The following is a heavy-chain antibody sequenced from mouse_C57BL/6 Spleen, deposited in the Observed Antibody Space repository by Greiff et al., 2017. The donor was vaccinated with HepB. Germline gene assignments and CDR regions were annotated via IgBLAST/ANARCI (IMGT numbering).Heavy chain of an antibody. J-gene: IGHJ3*01. CDR2: IDPSDSNT. Sequence: VQLQQSGAELVKPGASVKLSCKASGYTFTSYWMQWVKQRPGQGLEWIGEIDPSDSNTNYNQKFKGKATLTVDTSSSTAYMQLSSLTSEDSAVYYCASSDSSGSSWFAYWGQGTLVTVSA. V-gene: IGHV1-50*01. CDR3: ASSDSSGSSWFAY. D-gene: IGHD3-2*02. CDR1: GYTFTSYW.